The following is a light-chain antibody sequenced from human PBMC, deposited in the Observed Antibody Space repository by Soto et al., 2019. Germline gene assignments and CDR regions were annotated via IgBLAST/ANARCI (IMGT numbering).Light chain of an antibody. V-gene: IGLV2-23*01. J-gene: IGLJ1*01. CDR3: CSYAGYSYV. Sequence: QSVLTQPASVPGSPRQSITISCTGTSSDVGDYDLVSWFQQHPGKAPKLLIFESRKRPSGVSIRFSGSRSGNTASLTVSGLQAEDEADYFCCSYAGYSYVFGTGTKVTVL. CDR1: SSDVGDYDL. CDR2: ESR.